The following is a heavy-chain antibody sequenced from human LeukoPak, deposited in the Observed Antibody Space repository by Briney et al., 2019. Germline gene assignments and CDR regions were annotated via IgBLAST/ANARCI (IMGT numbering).Heavy chain of an antibody. CDR3: ARAGVVTATTRGLDY. CDR2: IYYSGST. CDR1: GGSISSHY. D-gene: IGHD2-15*01. J-gene: IGHJ4*02. Sequence: PSETLSLTCTVSGGSISSHYWSWIRQPPGKGLEWIGYIYYSGSTNYNPSLKSRVTISVDTSKNQFSLKLSSVTAADTAVYYCARAGVVTATTRGLDYWGQGTLVTVSS. V-gene: IGHV4-59*11.